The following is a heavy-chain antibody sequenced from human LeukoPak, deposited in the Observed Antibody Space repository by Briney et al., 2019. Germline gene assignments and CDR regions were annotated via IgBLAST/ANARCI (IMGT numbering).Heavy chain of an antibody. CDR1: GFTFSSYW. J-gene: IGHJ4*02. CDR3: ARKFYYYFDF. CDR2: IKQDGSEK. Sequence: GSLRLSCAASGFTFSSYWMSWVRQTPGKGLEWVANIKQDGSEKYYVDSVKGRFTNSRDNGKNSLYLQMNSLRAEDTALYYCARKFYYYFDFWGQGTLVTVS. D-gene: IGHD3-10*01. V-gene: IGHV3-7*04.